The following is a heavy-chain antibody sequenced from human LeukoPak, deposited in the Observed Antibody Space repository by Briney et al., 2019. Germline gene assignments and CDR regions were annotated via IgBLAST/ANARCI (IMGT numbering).Heavy chain of an antibody. CDR1: GFTFSSYA. J-gene: IGHJ4*02. CDR2: ISGSGGST. CDR3: ANVVITTGVRVAEDY. D-gene: IGHD3-22*01. Sequence: TGGSLRLSCAASGFTFSSYAMSWVRQAPGKGLEWVSAISGSGGSTYYADSVKGRFTISRDNSKNTLYLQMNSLRAEDTAVYYCANVVITTGVRVAEDYWGQGTLVTVSS. V-gene: IGHV3-23*01.